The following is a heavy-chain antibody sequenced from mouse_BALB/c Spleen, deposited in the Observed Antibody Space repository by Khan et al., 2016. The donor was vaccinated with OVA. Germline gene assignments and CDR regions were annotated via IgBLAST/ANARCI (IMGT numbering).Heavy chain of an antibody. V-gene: IGHV3-2*02. Sequence: VQLQQSGPGLVKPSQSLSLTCTVTGYSITSGYAWNWIRQFPGNKLEWMGYISYSGVTSYSPSLKSRISNTRNTSKNQFLLQLNSVTTDDTATYYCARGNYYGYYFDYWGQGTTLTVSS. CDR1: GYSITSGYA. J-gene: IGHJ2*01. CDR3: ARGNYYGYYFDY. D-gene: IGHD1-2*01. CDR2: ISYSGVT.